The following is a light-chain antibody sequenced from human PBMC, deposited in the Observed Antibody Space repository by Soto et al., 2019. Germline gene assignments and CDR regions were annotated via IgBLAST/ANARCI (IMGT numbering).Light chain of an antibody. Sequence: DIQIPQHPSSLSASVGDRVTITCRSSQSISSYLNWYQQKPGKAPKPLIYAASSLQSGVPSRFSGSGSGTDFTLTISSLQPEDFATYYCQQSYSTPTWTFGQGTKVDIK. CDR2: AAS. J-gene: IGKJ1*01. CDR3: QQSYSTPTWT. CDR1: QSISSY. V-gene: IGKV1-39*01.